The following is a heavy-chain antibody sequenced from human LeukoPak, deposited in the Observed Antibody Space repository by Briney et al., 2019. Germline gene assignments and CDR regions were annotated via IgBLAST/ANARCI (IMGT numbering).Heavy chain of an antibody. Sequence: GGSLRLSCAASGFTFRSYWMSWVRQAPGKGLEWGANINQGGSVQYYMDSVKGRFTISRDDAKNSLCVQMNSLRDEDTAVYYCARVEYSGWNLEYWGQGTLVTVSS. J-gene: IGHJ4*02. CDR1: GFTFRSYW. D-gene: IGHD5-12*01. V-gene: IGHV3-7*01. CDR2: INQGGSVQ. CDR3: ARVEYSGWNLEY.